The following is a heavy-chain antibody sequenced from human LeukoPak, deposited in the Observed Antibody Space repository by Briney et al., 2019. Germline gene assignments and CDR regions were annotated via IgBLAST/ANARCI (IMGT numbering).Heavy chain of an antibody. D-gene: IGHD3-16*02. CDR1: GGSISSSSYY. CDR2: IYYSGST. CDR3: AGHFRPWEDYVWGSYRPMGFDY. J-gene: IGHJ4*02. V-gene: IGHV4-39*01. Sequence: SETLSLTCTVSGGSISSSSYYWGWIRQPPGKGLEWIGSIYYSGSTYYNPSLKSRVTISVDTSKNQFSLKLSSVTAADTAVYYCAGHFRPWEDYVWGSYRPMGFDYWGQGTLVTVSS.